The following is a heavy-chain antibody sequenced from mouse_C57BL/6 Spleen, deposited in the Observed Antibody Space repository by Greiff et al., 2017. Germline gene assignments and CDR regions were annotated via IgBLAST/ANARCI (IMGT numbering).Heavy chain of an antibody. CDR3: ARSGPNYAMDY. J-gene: IGHJ4*01. V-gene: IGHV1-81*01. CDR1: GYTFTSYG. CDR2: IYPRSGNT. Sequence: QVQLQQSGAELAMPGASVKLSCKASGYTFTSYGISWVKQRTGQGLEWIGEIYPRSGNTYYNEKFKGKATLTADKSSSTAYMELRSLTSEDSAVYFCARSGPNYAMDYWGQGTSVTVSS.